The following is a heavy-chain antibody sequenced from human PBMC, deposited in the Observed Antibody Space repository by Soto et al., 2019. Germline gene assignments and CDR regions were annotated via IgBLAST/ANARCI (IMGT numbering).Heavy chain of an antibody. CDR2: ISYDGSNK. CDR1: GFTFSSYA. Sequence: GGSLRLSCAASGFTFSSYAMHWVRQAPGKGLEWVAVISYDGSNKYYADSVKGRFTISRDNSKNTLYLQMNSLRAEDTAVYYCARDLYYYGSGSDYYYGMDVWGQGTTVTVSS. CDR3: ARDLYYYGSGSDYYYGMDV. J-gene: IGHJ6*02. V-gene: IGHV3-30-3*01. D-gene: IGHD3-10*01.